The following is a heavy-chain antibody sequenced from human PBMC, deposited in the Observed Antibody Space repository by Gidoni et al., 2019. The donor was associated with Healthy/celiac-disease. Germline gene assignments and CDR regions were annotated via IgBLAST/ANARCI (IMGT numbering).Heavy chain of an antibody. CDR2: FSAYKGNT. Sequence: QVPLVQSGAEVKKPGASVKVSCKASGYNLTSYGISWVRKAPGQGLEWVGWFSAYKGNTNYEQKLQGRVTMTTDTSTSTAYIDLRSLRSDETAVYYCARFPAVGREKVYYFDYWGQGTLVTVSS. CDR3: ARFPAVGREKVYYFDY. D-gene: IGHD3-10*01. J-gene: IGHJ4*02. V-gene: IGHV1-18*01. CDR1: GYNLTSYG.